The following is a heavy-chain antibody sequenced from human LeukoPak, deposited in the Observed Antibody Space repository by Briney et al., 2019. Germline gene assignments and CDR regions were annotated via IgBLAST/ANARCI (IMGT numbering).Heavy chain of an antibody. Sequence: PGGSLRLSCAAAGFTFDDYGMSWVRQAPGKGLEWVSGINWNGGSIGYADSVKGRFTISRDNSKNTLYLQMNSLRAEDTAVYYCARDYYDSSGYWRYYYYYMDVWGKGTTVTVSS. J-gene: IGHJ6*03. V-gene: IGHV3-20*04. CDR3: ARDYYDSSGYWRYYYYYMDV. D-gene: IGHD3-22*01. CDR1: GFTFDDYG. CDR2: INWNGGSI.